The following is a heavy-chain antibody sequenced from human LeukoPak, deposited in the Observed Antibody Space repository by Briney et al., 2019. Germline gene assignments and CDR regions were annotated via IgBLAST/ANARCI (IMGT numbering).Heavy chain of an antibody. CDR1: GGSISSYY. CDR3: ARQTFTIFGVVYYYYMDV. Sequence: SETLSLTCTVSGGSISSYYWSWIRQPPGKGLEWIGYIYYSGSTNYNPSLKSRVTISVGTSKNQFSLKLSSVTAADTAVYYCARQTFTIFGVVYYYYMDVWGKGTTVTVSS. CDR2: IYYSGST. J-gene: IGHJ6*03. V-gene: IGHV4-59*08. D-gene: IGHD3-3*01.